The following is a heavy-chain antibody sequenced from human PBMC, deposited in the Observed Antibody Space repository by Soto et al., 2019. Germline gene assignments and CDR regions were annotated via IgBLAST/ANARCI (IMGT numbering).Heavy chain of an antibody. V-gene: IGHV1-18*01. J-gene: IGHJ4*02. Sequence: ASVKVSCKASGYTFTSYGISWVRQAPGQGLEWMGWISAYNGNTNYAQKLQGRVTMTTDTSTSTAYMELRSLRSDDTAVYYCARVEPYIDDYGDFDYWGQGTLVTVSS. CDR2: ISAYNGNT. CDR3: ARVEPYIDDYGDFDY. CDR1: GYTFTSYG. D-gene: IGHD4-17*01.